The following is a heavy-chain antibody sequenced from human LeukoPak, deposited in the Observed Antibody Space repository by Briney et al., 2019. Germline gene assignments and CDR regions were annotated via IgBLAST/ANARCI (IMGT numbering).Heavy chain of an antibody. Sequence: GGSLRLSCAASGFTFSSYDMHWVRQATGKGLEWVSAIGTAGDTYYPGSVKGRFTISRENAKNSLYLQMNSLRAGDTAVYYCARAVYYYGMDVWGQGTTVTASS. CDR2: IGTAGDT. J-gene: IGHJ6*02. V-gene: IGHV3-13*01. CDR1: GFTFSSYD. CDR3: ARAVYYYGMDV.